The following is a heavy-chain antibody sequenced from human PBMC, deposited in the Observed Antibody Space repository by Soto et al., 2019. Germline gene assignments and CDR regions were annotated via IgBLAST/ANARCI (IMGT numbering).Heavy chain of an antibody. CDR1: GLTFSSYG. Sequence: QVQLVESGGGVVQPGRSLRLSCAASGLTFSSYGMHWVRQAPGKGLEWVAVISYDGSNKYYADSVKGRFTISRDNSKNTLYLQMNSLRAEDTAVYYCAKDMRGYCSGGSCYGGDYWGQGTLVTVSS. CDR3: AKDMRGYCSGGSCYGGDY. CDR2: ISYDGSNK. J-gene: IGHJ4*02. V-gene: IGHV3-30*18. D-gene: IGHD2-15*01.